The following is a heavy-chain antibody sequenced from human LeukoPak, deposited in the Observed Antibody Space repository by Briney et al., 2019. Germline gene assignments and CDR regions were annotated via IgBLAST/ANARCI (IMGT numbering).Heavy chain of an antibody. J-gene: IGHJ4*02. CDR3: ARQGRTPNYFDY. Sequence: SETLSLTCTVSGGSVNSGSYYWSWIRQPPGKGLEWIGYIYYSGNTNYNPSLKSRVTISIDTSKNQFSLRLSSVTAADTAVYYCARQGRTPNYFDYWGQGTLVTVSS. CDR2: IYYSGNT. V-gene: IGHV4-61*01. CDR1: GGSVNSGSYY.